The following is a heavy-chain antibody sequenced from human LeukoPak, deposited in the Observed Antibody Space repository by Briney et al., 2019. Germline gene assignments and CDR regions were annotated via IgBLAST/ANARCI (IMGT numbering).Heavy chain of an antibody. CDR3: ARGGGYYGSGSYSYYFDY. CDR2: INHSGST. CDR1: GGSFSGYY. V-gene: IGHV4-34*01. J-gene: IGHJ4*02. D-gene: IGHD3-10*01. Sequence: SETLSLTCAVYGGSFSGYYWSWIRQPPGKGLEWIGEINHSGSTNYNPSLKSRVTISVDTSKNQFSLKLSSVTAADTAVYYCARGGGYYGSGSYSYYFDYWGQGTLVTVSS.